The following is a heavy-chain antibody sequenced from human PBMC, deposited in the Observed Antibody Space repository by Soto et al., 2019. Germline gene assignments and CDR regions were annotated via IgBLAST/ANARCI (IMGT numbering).Heavy chain of an antibody. CDR1: GFTSGDYA. CDR3: ARIGPGSGMRWFFDY. CDR2: IRSKPAGGTP. V-gene: IGHV3-49*04. J-gene: IGHJ4*02. D-gene: IGHD3-10*01. Sequence: PGGSLRLSCTTSGFTSGDYALTWVRQAPARGLEWVAFIRSKPAGGTPEYAASVKGRFAMSRDDSKSIAYLQMDSLKTEDTGIYFCARIGPGSGMRWFFDYWGQGTPVTVSS.